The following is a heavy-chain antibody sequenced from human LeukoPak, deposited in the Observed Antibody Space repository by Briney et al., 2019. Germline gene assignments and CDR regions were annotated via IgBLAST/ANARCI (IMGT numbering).Heavy chain of an antibody. D-gene: IGHD6-6*01. CDR2: ISYDGSNK. CDR1: GFTFSSYA. Sequence: PGGSLRLSCAASGFTFSSYAMHWVRQAPGKGLEWVAVISYDGSNKYYADSVKGRFTISRDNSKNTLYLQMNSLRAEDTAVYYCAREPSRKDNSSREYSSRPPNTAWYAFDIWGQGTMVTVSS. J-gene: IGHJ3*02. CDR3: AREPSRKDNSSREYSSRPPNTAWYAFDI. V-gene: IGHV3-30-3*01.